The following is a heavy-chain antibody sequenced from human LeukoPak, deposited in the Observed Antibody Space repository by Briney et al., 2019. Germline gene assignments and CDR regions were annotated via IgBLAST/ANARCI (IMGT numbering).Heavy chain of an antibody. V-gene: IGHV3-53*01. D-gene: IGHD2-15*01. CDR1: GFTVSSNY. Sequence: GGSLRLSCAASGFTVSSNYMSWVRQGPGKGLEWVSVIYSGGSTYYADSVKGRFTISRDNSKNTLYLQMNSLRAEDTAVYYCARLVGGSAYYFDYWGQGTLVTVSS. CDR2: IYSGGST. CDR3: ARLVGGSAYYFDY. J-gene: IGHJ4*02.